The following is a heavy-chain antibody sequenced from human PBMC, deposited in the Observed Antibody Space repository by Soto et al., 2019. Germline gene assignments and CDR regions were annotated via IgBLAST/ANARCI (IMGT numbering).Heavy chain of an antibody. CDR1: GYTFTNYW. Sequence: VESLKISCQGSGYTFTNYWISWVRQMPGKGLEWMGRIDPSDSYTNYSPSFQGHVTISADKSSSTAHLQWSSLKASDIAIYYCARHEEEGQFDSWGQGTMVTVSS. CDR2: IDPSDSYT. CDR3: ARHEEEGQFDS. J-gene: IGHJ4*02. V-gene: IGHV5-10-1*01.